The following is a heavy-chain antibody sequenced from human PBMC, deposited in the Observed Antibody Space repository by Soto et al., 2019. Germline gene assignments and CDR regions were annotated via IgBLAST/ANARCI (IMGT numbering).Heavy chain of an antibody. Sequence: QVQLQESGPGLVQPSQTLSLTCTVSGGSISSDDYYWTWVRQPPGKGLEWIGNIHDTATTSYNPSLKSRLILSVDTSSNQFSLRLKSVTATDTAVYFCVSQYYDFSSGALDFWGQGIPVPVSS. J-gene: IGHJ4*02. D-gene: IGHD3-3*01. CDR2: IHDTATT. V-gene: IGHV4-30-4*01. CDR1: GGSISSDDYY. CDR3: VSQYYDFSSGALDF.